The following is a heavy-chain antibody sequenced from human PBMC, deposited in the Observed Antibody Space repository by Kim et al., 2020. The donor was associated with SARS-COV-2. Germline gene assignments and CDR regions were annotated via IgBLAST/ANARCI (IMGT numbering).Heavy chain of an antibody. J-gene: IGHJ4*02. Sequence: SETLSLTCTVSGGSISSSSYYWGWIRQPPGKGLEWIGSIYYSGSTYYNPSLKSRVTISVDTSKNQFSLKLSSVTAADTAVYYCARENRWGSSGYLLSWGQGTLVTVSS. CDR2: IYYSGST. V-gene: IGHV4-39*07. CDR3: ARENRWGSSGYLLS. CDR1: GGSISSSSYY. D-gene: IGHD3-22*01.